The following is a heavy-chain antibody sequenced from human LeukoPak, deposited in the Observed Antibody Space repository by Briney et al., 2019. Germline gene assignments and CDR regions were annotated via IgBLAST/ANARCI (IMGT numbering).Heavy chain of an antibody. V-gene: IGHV4-59*01. Sequence: SATLSLTWTVSGRSISVYYWSWIRQPPGKGLVWIGYIYYSGSTNYNPSLKSRVTISVDTSKNQFSLKLSSVTAADTAVYYCAVGSNYYYMDVWGKGTTVTASS. CDR1: GRSISVYY. J-gene: IGHJ6*03. CDR2: IYYSGST. CDR3: AVGSNYYYMDV. D-gene: IGHD3-10*01.